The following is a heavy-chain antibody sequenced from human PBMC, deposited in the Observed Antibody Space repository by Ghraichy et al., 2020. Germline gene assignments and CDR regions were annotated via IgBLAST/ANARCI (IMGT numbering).Heavy chain of an antibody. D-gene: IGHD6-13*01. CDR1: GVTVSNNY. J-gene: IGHJ4*02. V-gene: IGHV3-66*01. CDR2: IYSGGGT. Sequence: GSLRLSCAASGVTVSNNYMIWVRQAPGKGLEWVSLIYSGGGTNYADSVKGRFIISRDNSKNTLYLQMNSLRAEDTAVYYCARDPPAAGTGTFGWGQGTLVTVSS. CDR3: ARDPPAAGTGTFG.